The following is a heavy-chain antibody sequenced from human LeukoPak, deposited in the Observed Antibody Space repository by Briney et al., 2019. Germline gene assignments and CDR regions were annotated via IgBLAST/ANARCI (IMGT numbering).Heavy chain of an antibody. D-gene: IGHD5-24*01. Sequence: PSETLSLTCTVSGGSISTYYWNWIRQPPGKGLEWIGYIYHSGSTNYNPSLQSRVTISVDTSKNQFSLNLNSVTAADTAVYYCASSRDGYVYGMDVWGQGTTVTVSS. CDR3: ASSRDGYVYGMDV. CDR2: IYHSGST. CDR1: GGSISTYY. V-gene: IGHV4-59*01. J-gene: IGHJ6*02.